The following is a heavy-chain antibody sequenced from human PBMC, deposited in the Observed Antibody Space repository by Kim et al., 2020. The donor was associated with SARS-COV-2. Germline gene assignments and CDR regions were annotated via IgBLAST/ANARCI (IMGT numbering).Heavy chain of an antibody. D-gene: IGHD3-10*01. J-gene: IGHJ4*02. CDR3: AKRAASGSYLFDYFDD. CDR1: GLTFSTYA. Sequence: GGSLRLSCAASGLTFSTYAMTWVRQAPGKGLEWVSAISDSGGSTYYADSVKGRFTFSRDNSKKTLYLQMNSLRAEDTAVYYCAKRAASGSYLFDYFDDWGQGTLVTVSS. V-gene: IGHV3-23*01. CDR2: ISDSGGST.